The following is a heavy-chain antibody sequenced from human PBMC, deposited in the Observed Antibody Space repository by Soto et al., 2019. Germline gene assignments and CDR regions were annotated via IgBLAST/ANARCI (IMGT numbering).Heavy chain of an antibody. J-gene: IGHJ4*02. Sequence: QVQLVESGGGLVKPGGSLRLSCAASGFTFSDFYMSWIRQAPGKGLEWISYISSGSSNIFYADSVKGRFTVSRDNAKNSVYLQMDSLRAEDSAVSYCARERNAAGSDYWGQGTLVTVSS. CDR1: GFTFSDFY. CDR3: ARERNAAGSDY. V-gene: IGHV3-11*01. CDR2: ISSGSSNI. D-gene: IGHD1-1*01.